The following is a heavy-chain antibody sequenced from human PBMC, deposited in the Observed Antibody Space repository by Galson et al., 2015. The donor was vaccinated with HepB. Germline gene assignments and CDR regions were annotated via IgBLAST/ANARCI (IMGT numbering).Heavy chain of an antibody. CDR1: GFTFSSYS. D-gene: IGHD1-26*01. CDR2: ISSSSSTI. J-gene: IGHJ4*02. CDR3: ASEGRGGNGSSVGQSLAY. Sequence: SLKLSCAASGFTFSSYSMNWVRQAPGKGLEWVSYISSSSSTIYYADSVKGRFTISRDKAKNSLYLQMNSLRAEDTAVYYCASEGRGGNGSSVGQSLAYWGPGTLVTAS. V-gene: IGHV3-48*01.